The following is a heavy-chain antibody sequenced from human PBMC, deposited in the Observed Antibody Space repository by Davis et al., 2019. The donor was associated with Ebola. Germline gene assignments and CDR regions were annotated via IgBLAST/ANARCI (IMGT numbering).Heavy chain of an antibody. D-gene: IGHD6-13*01. J-gene: IGHJ3*02. CDR3: ARAEGGAAAAGTGHAFDI. V-gene: IGHV1-69*05. CDR2: IIPIFGTA. CDR1: GGTFSSYA. Sequence: SVKVSCKASGGTFSSYAISWVRQAPGQGLEWMGGIIPIFGTANYAQKFQGRVTMTRDTSTSTVYMELSSLRSEDTAVYYCARAEGGAAAAGTGHAFDIWGQGTMVTVSS.